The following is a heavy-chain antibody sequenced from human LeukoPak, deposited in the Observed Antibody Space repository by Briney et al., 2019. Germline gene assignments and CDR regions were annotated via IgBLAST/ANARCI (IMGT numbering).Heavy chain of an antibody. CDR3: ARVVKYSSGPLTDLLPYYFDS. CDR1: GYSFADYY. CDR2: IKPNSGDT. J-gene: IGHJ4*02. Sequence: GASVKVSCKASGYSFADYYMHWVRQAPGQGLEWMGWIKPNSGDTRSAQKFQGRVIMTRDTSTGTAYMELSSLRSEDMAVYYCARVVKYSSGPLTDLLPYYFDSWGQGTLVTVSS. D-gene: IGHD6-19*01. V-gene: IGHV1-2*02.